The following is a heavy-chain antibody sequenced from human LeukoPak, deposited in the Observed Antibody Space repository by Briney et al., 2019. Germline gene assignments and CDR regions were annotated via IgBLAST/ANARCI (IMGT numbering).Heavy chain of an antibody. CDR3: AKSDAPRYFDWLSPGDY. CDR2: ISYDGSNK. CDR1: GFAFSNYG. D-gene: IGHD3-9*01. Sequence: PGRSLRLSCAASGFAFSNYGMHWVRQAPGKGLEWVAVISYDGSNKYYSDSVQGRFTISRDNSKNTLFLQMNSLGAEDTAVYYCAKSDAPRYFDWLSPGDYWGQGTLVTVSS. J-gene: IGHJ4*02. V-gene: IGHV3-30*18.